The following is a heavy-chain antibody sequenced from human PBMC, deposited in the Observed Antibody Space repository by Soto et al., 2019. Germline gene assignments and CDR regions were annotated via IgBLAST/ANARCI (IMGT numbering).Heavy chain of an antibody. V-gene: IGHV3-23*01. D-gene: IGHD3-3*01. CDR2: ISGNGRNE. Sequence: TGGSLRLSCAASGFLFNDYAMTWVRQAPGKGLEWVSAISGNGRNEYYADSVKGRFTISRDSSENMMSLQMNGLRAEDTAKYYCVKGVNYYYYYMDVWGKGTTVTVSS. J-gene: IGHJ6*03. CDR1: GFLFNDYA. CDR3: VKGVNYYYYYMDV.